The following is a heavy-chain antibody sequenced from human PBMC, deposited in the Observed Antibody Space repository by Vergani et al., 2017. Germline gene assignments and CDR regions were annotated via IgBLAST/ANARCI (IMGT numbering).Heavy chain of an antibody. CDR3: ASQTSAIFGVSIDFDY. D-gene: IGHD3-3*01. J-gene: IGHJ4*02. Sequence: QLQLQESGPGLVKPSETLSLTCTVSGGSISSSSYYWGWIRQPPGKGLGWIGSIYYSGSTYHNPSLKSRVTISVDTSKNQFALKRSSVTAADTAVYYCASQTSAIFGVSIDFDYWGQGTLVTVSS. CDR1: GGSISSSSYY. CDR2: IYYSGST. V-gene: IGHV4-39*01.